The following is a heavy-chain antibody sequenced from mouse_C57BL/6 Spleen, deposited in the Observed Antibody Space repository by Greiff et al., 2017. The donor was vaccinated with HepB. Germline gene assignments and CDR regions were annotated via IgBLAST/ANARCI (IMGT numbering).Heavy chain of an antibody. CDR1: GFNIKNTY. V-gene: IGHV14-3*01. CDR3: ASVGDYDYDVHAMDY. Sequence: DVQLQESVAELVRPGASVKLSCTASGFNIKNTYMHWVKQRPEQGLEWIGRIDPANGNTKYAPKFQGKATITADTSSNTAYLQLSSLTSEDTAIYYCASVGDYDYDVHAMDYWGQGTSVTVSS. J-gene: IGHJ4*01. D-gene: IGHD2-4*01. CDR2: IDPANGNT.